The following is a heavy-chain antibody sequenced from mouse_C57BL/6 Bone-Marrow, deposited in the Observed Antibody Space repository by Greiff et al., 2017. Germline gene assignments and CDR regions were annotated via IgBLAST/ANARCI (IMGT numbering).Heavy chain of an antibody. J-gene: IGHJ2*01. CDR3: ARTRPHYGSSQYYCDY. CDR1: GYTFTSYG. Sequence: QVQLQQSGAELARPGASVKLSCKASGYTFTSYGISWVKQRTGQGLEWIGEIYPRSGNTYYNEKFKGKATLTADKSSSTAYMELRRLTSEDSAVYFCARTRPHYGSSQYYCDYWGQGTTLTVSS. D-gene: IGHD1-1*01. V-gene: IGHV1-81*01. CDR2: IYPRSGNT.